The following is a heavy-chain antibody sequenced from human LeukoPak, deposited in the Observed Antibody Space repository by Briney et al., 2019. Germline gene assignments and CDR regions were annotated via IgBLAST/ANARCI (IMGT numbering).Heavy chain of an antibody. CDR3: AKFLPFLDTAMARDDY. Sequence: PGGSLRLSCAASGFTFSSYAMSWVRQAPGKGLEWVSAISGSGGSTYYADSVKGRFTISRDNSKNTLYLQMNSLRAEDTAVYYCAKFLPFLDTAMARDDYWGQGTLVTVSS. CDR2: ISGSGGST. J-gene: IGHJ4*02. D-gene: IGHD5-18*01. CDR1: GFTFSSYA. V-gene: IGHV3-23*01.